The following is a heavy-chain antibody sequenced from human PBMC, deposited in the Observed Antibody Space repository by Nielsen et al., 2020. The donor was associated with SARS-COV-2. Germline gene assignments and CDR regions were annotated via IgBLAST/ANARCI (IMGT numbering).Heavy chain of an antibody. CDR1: GFTFDDYG. V-gene: IGHV3-20*04. D-gene: IGHD2-21*02. CDR2: INWNGGST. Sequence: GGSLRLSCAASGFTFDDYGMSWVRQAPGKGLEWVSGINWNGGSTGYADSVKGRFTISRDNAKNSLYLQMNSLRAEDTAVYYCAKEVSYCGGDCYSHFDYWGQGTLVTVSS. CDR3: AKEVSYCGGDCYSHFDY. J-gene: IGHJ4*02.